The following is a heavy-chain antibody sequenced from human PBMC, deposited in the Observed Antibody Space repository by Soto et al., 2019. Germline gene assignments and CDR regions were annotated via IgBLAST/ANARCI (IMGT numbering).Heavy chain of an antibody. V-gene: IGHV4-59*11. D-gene: IGHD1-1*01. J-gene: IGHJ5*02. CDR3: VRGWNVPCWFDP. Sequence: QVQLQESGPGLVKPSETLSLTCAVSGGSITSHFWTWIRQTPGTGLEFIGYIHHTGRTHYSPSLKSLVTVSMDTCKSQSSPKLTSLTAAYTAVYDCVRGWNVPCWFDPWGQGTLVTVSS. CDR2: IHHTGRT. CDR1: GGSITSHF.